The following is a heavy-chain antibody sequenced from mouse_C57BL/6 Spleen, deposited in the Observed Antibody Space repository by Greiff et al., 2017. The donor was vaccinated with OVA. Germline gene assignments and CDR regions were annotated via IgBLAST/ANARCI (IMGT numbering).Heavy chain of an antibody. D-gene: IGHD1-1*01. CDR1: GYTFTSYW. CDR2: IDPSDSET. CDR3: ARGGYYYGSSSSFDD. J-gene: IGHJ2*01. Sequence: VQLQQPGAELVRPGSSVKLSCKASGYTFTSYWMHWVKQRPIQGLEWIGNIDPSDSETHYNQKFKDKATLTVDKSSSTAYMQLSSLTSEDSAVYDCARGGYYYGSSSSFDDWGQGTTLTVSS. V-gene: IGHV1-52*01.